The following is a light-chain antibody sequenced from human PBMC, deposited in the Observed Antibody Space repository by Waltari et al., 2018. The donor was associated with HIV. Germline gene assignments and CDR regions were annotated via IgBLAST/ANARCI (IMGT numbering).Light chain of an antibody. J-gene: IGLJ3*02. V-gene: IGLV1-40*01. Sequence: QSVLTQPPSVSGAPGQRVTISCTGSGSNIGAGFDVHWYQQRPGTAPKLLIFGTRNRPAGFPDRCSVSRSGTSASVAITGLHTEDEADYYGQSYDSSLSGWVFGGGTKLTVL. CDR1: GSNIGAGFD. CDR3: QSYDSSLSGWV. CDR2: GTR.